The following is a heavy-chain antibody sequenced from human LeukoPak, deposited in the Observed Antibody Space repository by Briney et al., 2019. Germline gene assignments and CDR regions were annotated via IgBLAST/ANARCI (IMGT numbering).Heavy chain of an antibody. CDR3: GRKAGDCGGGSCYSIDY. Sequence: SVKVSCKAFGGSFSSEAISWVRQAPGQGVEWVGGIIPIFGTANYAQKFQGRVTITTDESTTTAYMEVSSLRSEDTAVYYCGRKAGDCGGGSCYSIDYWGQGTLVTVSS. J-gene: IGHJ4*02. D-gene: IGHD2-15*01. CDR2: IIPIFGTA. CDR1: GGSFSSEA. V-gene: IGHV1-69*05.